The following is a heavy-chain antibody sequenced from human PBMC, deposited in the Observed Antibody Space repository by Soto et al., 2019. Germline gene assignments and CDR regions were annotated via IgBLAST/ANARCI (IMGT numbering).Heavy chain of an antibody. CDR1: GFTFSSYA. Sequence: GGSLRLSCAASGFTFSSYAMHWVRQAPGKGLEWVAVISYDGSNKYYADSVKGRFTISRDNSKNTLYLQMNSLRAEDTAVYYCARDRGYYDSSGYYPPSTYGMDVWGQGTTVTVSS. D-gene: IGHD3-22*01. J-gene: IGHJ6*02. CDR3: ARDRGYYDSSGYYPPSTYGMDV. CDR2: ISYDGSNK. V-gene: IGHV3-30-3*01.